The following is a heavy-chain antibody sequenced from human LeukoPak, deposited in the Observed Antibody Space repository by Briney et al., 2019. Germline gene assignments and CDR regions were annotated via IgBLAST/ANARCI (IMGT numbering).Heavy chain of an antibody. V-gene: IGHV3-9*01. D-gene: IGHD5-12*01. J-gene: IGHJ6*02. CDR1: GFVFDDYP. CDR3: AKGAGYDPRTYGMDV. CDR2: ISWNSGGI. Sequence: PGRSLRLSCAASGFVFDDYPMPRVRHAPGKGLEWVSGISWNSGGIGYADSVKGRLTISRDNAKNSLYLQMNSLRDEDTALYYCAKGAGYDPRTYGMDVGGQGTTVTVSS.